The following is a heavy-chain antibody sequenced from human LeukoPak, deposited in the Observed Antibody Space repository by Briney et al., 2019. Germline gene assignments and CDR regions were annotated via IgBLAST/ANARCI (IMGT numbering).Heavy chain of an antibody. Sequence: GASVKVSCNSSGYTFSDYYMHWVRQAPGQGLEWMGWINPNSGGTNYAQKFQGRVTMTRDTSISTAYMELSRLRSDDTAVYYCATESFNYDFWSGSPHNNWFDPWGQGTLVTVSS. D-gene: IGHD3-3*01. J-gene: IGHJ5*02. CDR3: ATESFNYDFWSGSPHNNWFDP. V-gene: IGHV1-2*02. CDR1: GYTFSDYY. CDR2: INPNSGGT.